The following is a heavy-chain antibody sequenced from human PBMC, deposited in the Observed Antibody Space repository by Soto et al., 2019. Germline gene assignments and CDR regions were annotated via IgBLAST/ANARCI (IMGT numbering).Heavy chain of an antibody. CDR1: VFKFIRSW. D-gene: IGHD3-3*01. CDR2: MKEDGSEK. Sequence: GWSLRLSCESSVFKFIRSWMSWVRQAPGKGLEWVANMKEDGSEKYYADSVRGRFTISRDNAKNSVHLQMNSLRVEDTAVYYCARGFYTDYWGQGALVTVSS. CDR3: ARGFYTDY. V-gene: IGHV3-7*01. J-gene: IGHJ4*02.